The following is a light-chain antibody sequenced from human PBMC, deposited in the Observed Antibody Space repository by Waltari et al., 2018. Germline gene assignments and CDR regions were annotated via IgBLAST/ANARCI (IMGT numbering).Light chain of an antibody. V-gene: IGLV2-23*02. Sequence: QSALTQPASVSGSPGQAITISCPGSRRAVGNYDFVSWYQQYPGKAPKVIIYEVNKRPSGVSVRFSGSKSGNTASLTISGLQPEDEADYHCCSYATRNTPVAFGGGTKVTLL. CDR2: EVN. J-gene: IGLJ2*01. CDR1: RRAVGNYDF. CDR3: CSYATRNTPVA.